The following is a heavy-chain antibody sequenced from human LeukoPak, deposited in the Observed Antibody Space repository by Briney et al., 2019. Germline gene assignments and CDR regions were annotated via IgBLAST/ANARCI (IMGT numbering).Heavy chain of an antibody. CDR2: ISDSGGGT. D-gene: IGHD3-16*01. Sequence: GGSLRLSCAASGFTFSNFAMSWVRQAPGKGLQWVSAISDSGGGTFYADSVKGRFTISRDNSKNTLYLQMNSLRAEDAAVYYCAKVGVGWVAFEYWGQGTLVTVSS. CDR3: AKVGVGWVAFEY. V-gene: IGHV3-23*01. J-gene: IGHJ4*02. CDR1: GFTFSNFA.